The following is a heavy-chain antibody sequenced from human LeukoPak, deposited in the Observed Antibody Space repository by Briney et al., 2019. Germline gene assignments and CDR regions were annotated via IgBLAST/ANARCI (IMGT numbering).Heavy chain of an antibody. CDR2: IYPDDSDT. Sequence: GESLKISCQGSGYTFTSYWIGWVRQLPGKGLEWMGIIYPDDSDTRYSPSFQGQVTISADKSVSTAYLQWSSLKASDTAMYYCARQKRVAAAGTEIDYWGQGTLVMVSS. J-gene: IGHJ4*02. D-gene: IGHD6-13*01. V-gene: IGHV5-51*01. CDR1: GYTFTSYW. CDR3: ARQKRVAAAGTEIDY.